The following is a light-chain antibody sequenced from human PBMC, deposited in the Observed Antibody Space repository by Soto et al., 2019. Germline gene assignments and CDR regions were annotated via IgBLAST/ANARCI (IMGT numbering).Light chain of an antibody. Sequence: AIPLTQSPSSLSASVGDRVTITCRASQGISSALAWYQQKPGKAPKLLIYDASSLESGVPSRFSGSGSGTDFTLTISSLQPEDFATYYCQQFNSYPQDFGQGTRLEIK. CDR1: QGISSA. J-gene: IGKJ5*01. V-gene: IGKV1-13*02. CDR2: DAS. CDR3: QQFNSYPQD.